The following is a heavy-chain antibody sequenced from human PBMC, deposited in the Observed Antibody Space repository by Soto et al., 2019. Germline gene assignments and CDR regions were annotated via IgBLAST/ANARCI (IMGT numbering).Heavy chain of an antibody. CDR3: ARTGVAAPGTGYYYMDV. CDR2: SPYTGSS. Sequence: TLSLTCAVSRGPLSSEYFHWTCVRQSPGKGLEWIGYSPYTGSSMDTPSFKSRPSVAVDTTKNQFSLQLTSVTAAYTAVYYCARTGVAAPGTGYYYMDVWGKGTTVTVSS. V-gene: IGHV4-30-4*08. CDR1: RGPLSSEYFH. J-gene: IGHJ6*03. D-gene: IGHD6-13*01.